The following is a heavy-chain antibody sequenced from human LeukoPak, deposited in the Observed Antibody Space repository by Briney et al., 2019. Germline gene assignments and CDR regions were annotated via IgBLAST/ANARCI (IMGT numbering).Heavy chain of an antibody. Sequence: ASVKVSCKASGYTFTSYDINWVRQATGQGLEWMGWMNPNSGNTGYAQKFQGRVTMTRNTSISTAYMELSSLRPEDTAVYYCARVRYSSGWYRGPNWFDPWGQGTLVTVSS. CDR2: MNPNSGNT. J-gene: IGHJ5*02. D-gene: IGHD6-19*01. CDR1: GYTFTSYD. CDR3: ARVRYSSGWYRGPNWFDP. V-gene: IGHV1-8*01.